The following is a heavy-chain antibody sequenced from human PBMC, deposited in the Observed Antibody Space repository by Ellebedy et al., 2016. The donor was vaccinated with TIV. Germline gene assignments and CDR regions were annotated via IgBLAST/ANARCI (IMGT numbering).Heavy chain of an antibody. J-gene: IGHJ6*02. V-gene: IGHV3-23*01. CDR2: LSGTGDST. D-gene: IGHD2-15*01. CDR3: ARDGGVAEETDV. CDR1: GFPFCCYV. Sequence: GESLKISCSDSGFPFCCYVMRCVRQAPGKGLEWLSTLSGTGDSTHYADSVKGWFTISRDNSKNSLYLQMNSLREEDTAIDYCARDGGVAEETDVWGQGTTVTVSS.